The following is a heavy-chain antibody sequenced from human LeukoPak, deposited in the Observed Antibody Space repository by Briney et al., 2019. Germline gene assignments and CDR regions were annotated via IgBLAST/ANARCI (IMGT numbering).Heavy chain of an antibody. Sequence: PGGSLRLSCAASGFTFSSYAMSWVRQAAGKGLEWVSGVSGSGFSTYYADSVKGRFTISRDNSKNTLYLQMNSLRAEDTAVYYCAKGSPSIAVASYDYWGQGTLVTVSS. CDR2: VSGSGFST. J-gene: IGHJ4*02. D-gene: IGHD6-19*01. V-gene: IGHV3-23*01. CDR1: GFTFSSYA. CDR3: AKGSPSIAVASYDY.